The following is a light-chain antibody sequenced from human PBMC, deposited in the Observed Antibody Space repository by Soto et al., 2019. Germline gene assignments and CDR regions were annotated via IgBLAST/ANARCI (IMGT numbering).Light chain of an antibody. J-gene: IGKJ4*01. CDR2: GAS. CDR3: QQYNEWPPVT. V-gene: IGKV3-15*01. Sequence: EIVMTQSPATLSVSPGERATLSCRASQSVSSKLAWYQHTPGQAPRLLIHGASTRATGIPARFSGSGSGTEFTLTISSLQSEDCAVYYCQQYNEWPPVTFGGGTKVEIK. CDR1: QSVSSK.